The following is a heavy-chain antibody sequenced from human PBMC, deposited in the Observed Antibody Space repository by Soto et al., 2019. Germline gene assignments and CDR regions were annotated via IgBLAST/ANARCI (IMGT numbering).Heavy chain of an antibody. J-gene: IGHJ6*03. V-gene: IGHV4-59*08. Sequence: SETLSLTCTVSGGSISSYYWSWIRQPPGKGLEWIRYIYYSGSTNYNPSLKSRVTISVDTSKNQFSLKLSSVTAADTAVYYCARQGVGSSFFYYYYYMDVWGKGTTVTVSS. CDR1: GGSISSYY. CDR2: IYYSGST. D-gene: IGHD6-6*01. CDR3: ARQGVGSSFFYYYYYMDV.